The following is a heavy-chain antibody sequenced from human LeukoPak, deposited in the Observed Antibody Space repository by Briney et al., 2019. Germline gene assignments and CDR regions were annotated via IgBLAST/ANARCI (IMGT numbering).Heavy chain of an antibody. Sequence: PSETLSLTCAVYGGSFSGYYWSWIRQPPGKGLEWIGEINHSGSTNYNPSLKSRVTISLDTSKNQFSVKLNSVTAADTAVYYCARRSVVGARTYYFDYWGQGTLVTVSS. CDR2: INHSGST. CDR3: ARRSVVGARTYYFDY. CDR1: GGSFSGYY. J-gene: IGHJ4*02. D-gene: IGHD2-15*01. V-gene: IGHV4-34*01.